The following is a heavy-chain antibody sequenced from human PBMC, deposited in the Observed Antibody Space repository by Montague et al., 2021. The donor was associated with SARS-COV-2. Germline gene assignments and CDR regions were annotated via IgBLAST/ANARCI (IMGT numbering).Heavy chain of an antibody. V-gene: IGHV2-70*01. J-gene: IGHJ4*02. D-gene: IGHD3-9*01. CDR2: IDWDDDK. CDR3: ARIPYDILTGYYSGFDY. CDR1: GFSLSTSGMC. Sequence: PALVKPTQTLTLTCTFSGFSLSTSGMCVSWIRQPPGKALEWPALIDWDDDKYYSTSLKTRLTISKDTSKNQVVLTMTNMDPVDTATYYCARIPYDILTGYYSGFDYWGQGTLVTVSS.